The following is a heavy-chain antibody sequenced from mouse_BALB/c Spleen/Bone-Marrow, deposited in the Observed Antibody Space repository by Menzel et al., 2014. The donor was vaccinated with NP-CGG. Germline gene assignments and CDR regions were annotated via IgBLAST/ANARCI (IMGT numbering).Heavy chain of an antibody. J-gene: IGHJ1*01. CDR3: GRGGVRGGYWYFDV. CDR1: GYTFSSYW. D-gene: IGHD2-14*01. Sequence: MKSVASVKISCKATGYTFSSYWIEWVKQRPGHGLEWIGEILPGSGSTNYNEKFKGKATFTADTSSNTAFMQLSSLYSEDSAVYYCGRGGVRGGYWYFDVWGAGTTVTVSS. CDR2: ILPGSGST. V-gene: IGHV1-9*01.